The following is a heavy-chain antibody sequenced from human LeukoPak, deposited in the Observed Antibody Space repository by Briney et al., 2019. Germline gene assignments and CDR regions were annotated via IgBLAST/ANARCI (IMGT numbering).Heavy chain of an antibody. Sequence: ASVKVSCKASGYTFTSYGISWVRQAPGQGLEWMGWISAYNGNTNYAQKLQGRVTMTTDTSTSTAYMELRSLRSDDTAVYYCARDGRSGYCSGGSCYSNYYGMDVWGQGTTVTASS. CDR1: GYTFTSYG. V-gene: IGHV1-18*01. D-gene: IGHD2-15*01. CDR3: ARDGRSGYCSGGSCYSNYYGMDV. J-gene: IGHJ6*02. CDR2: ISAYNGNT.